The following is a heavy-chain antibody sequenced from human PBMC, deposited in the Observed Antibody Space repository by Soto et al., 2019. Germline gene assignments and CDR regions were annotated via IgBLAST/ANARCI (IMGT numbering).Heavy chain of an antibody. V-gene: IGHV3-7*03. J-gene: IGHJ5*02. CDR2: IKQDGSEK. CDR1: GFPFSSYW. Sequence: GGSLRLSCAASGFPFSSYWMSLVRQSPGKGLEWVANIKQDGSEKYYVDSVKGRFTISRDNAKNSLYLQMNSLRAEDTAVYYCARDGCGGDCYCNGWFDPWGQGNLVPVSS. CDR3: ARDGCGGDCYCNGWFDP. D-gene: IGHD2-21*02.